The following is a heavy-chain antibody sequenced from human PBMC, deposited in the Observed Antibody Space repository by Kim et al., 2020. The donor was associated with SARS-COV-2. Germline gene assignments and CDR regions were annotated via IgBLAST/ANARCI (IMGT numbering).Heavy chain of an antibody. CDR1: GGSISSSSYY. CDR3: ASFMVRGAEIDY. V-gene: IGHV4-39*01. Sequence: SETLSLTCTVSGGSISSSSYYWGWIRQPPGKGLEWIGSIYYSGSTYYNPSLKSRVTISVDTSKNQFSLKLSSVTAADTAVYYCASFMVRGAEIDYWGQGTLVTVSS. D-gene: IGHD3-10*01. CDR2: IYYSGST. J-gene: IGHJ4*02.